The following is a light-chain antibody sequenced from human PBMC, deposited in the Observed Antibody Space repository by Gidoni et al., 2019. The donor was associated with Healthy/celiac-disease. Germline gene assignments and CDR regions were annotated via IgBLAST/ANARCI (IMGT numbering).Light chain of an antibody. Sequence: DIQVTQSPSPLSASGGERVTITCRASQSISSWLAWYQQKPRNATKLLYYTASSLESGVPSRFSGSGSGTEITITISSLQPDDLATYYCKQYNSYGTFGQXTKVEIK. V-gene: IGKV1-5*03. CDR3: KQYNSYGT. CDR2: TAS. J-gene: IGKJ1*01. CDR1: QSISSW.